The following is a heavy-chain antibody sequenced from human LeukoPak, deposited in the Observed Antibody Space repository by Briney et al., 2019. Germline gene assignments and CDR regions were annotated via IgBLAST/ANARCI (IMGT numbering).Heavy chain of an antibody. CDR2: ISSSSSYI. D-gene: IGHD6-13*01. J-gene: IGHJ2*01. CDR1: GFTFSSYS. CDR3: ARDGQGGTWSVCCTSHWYFDL. V-gene: IGHV3-21*01. Sequence: PGGSLRLSCAASGFTFSSYSMNWVRQAPGKGLEWVSSISSSSSYIYYADSVKGRFTISRDNAKNSLYLQMNSLRAEDTAVYYCARDGQGGTWSVCCTSHWYFDLWGRGTRVTVSP.